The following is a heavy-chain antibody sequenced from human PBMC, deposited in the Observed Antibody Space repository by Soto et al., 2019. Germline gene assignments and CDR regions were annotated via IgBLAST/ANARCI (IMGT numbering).Heavy chain of an antibody. CDR1: GFTFSSYA. CDR3: AKDQVTMIVVDPYYYYGMDV. J-gene: IGHJ6*02. CDR2: ISGSGGST. Sequence: GGSLRLSCAASGFTFSSYAMSWVRQAPGKGLEWVSAISGSGGSTYYADSVKGRFTISRDNSKNTLYLQMNSLRAEDTAVYYCAKDQVTMIVVDPYYYYGMDVWGQGTTVTVSS. V-gene: IGHV3-23*01. D-gene: IGHD3-22*01.